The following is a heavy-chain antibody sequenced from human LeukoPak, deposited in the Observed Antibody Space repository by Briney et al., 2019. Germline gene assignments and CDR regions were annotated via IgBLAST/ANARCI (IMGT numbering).Heavy chain of an antibody. Sequence: SETLSLTCAVYGGSFSGYYWTWIRQPPGKGLEWIGEINHSGSTNYNPSLKSRVTISVDTSMNQFSLKLSSVTAADTAIYYCARQGYDILTGYIDAFDIWGQGTMVTVSS. CDR3: ARQGYDILTGYIDAFDI. V-gene: IGHV4-34*01. CDR1: GGSFSGYY. CDR2: INHSGST. D-gene: IGHD3-9*01. J-gene: IGHJ3*02.